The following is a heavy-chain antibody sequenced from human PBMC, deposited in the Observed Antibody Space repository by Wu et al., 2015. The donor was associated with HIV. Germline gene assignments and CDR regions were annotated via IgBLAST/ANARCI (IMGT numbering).Heavy chain of an antibody. Sequence: QVQLVQSGAEVKKPGASVKVSCKASGYTFTGYYMHWVRQAPGQGLEWMGWINPNSGGTNYAQKFQGRVTMTRDTSISTAYMELSRLRSDDTAVYYCAREVYYYDSSGYLDAFDIWGQGTMVTVSS. CDR3: AREVYYYDSSGYLDAFDI. J-gene: IGHJ3*02. CDR2: INPNSGGT. V-gene: IGHV1-2*02. CDR1: GYTFTGYY. D-gene: IGHD3-22*01.